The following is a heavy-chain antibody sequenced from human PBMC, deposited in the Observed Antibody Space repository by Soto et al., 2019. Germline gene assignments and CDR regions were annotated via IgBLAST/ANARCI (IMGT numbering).Heavy chain of an antibody. V-gene: IGHV4-59*01. J-gene: IGHJ6*02. CDR2: IYYGGST. CDR1: GGSINNYY. CDR3: ARERHSGNYGMDV. D-gene: IGHD6-19*01. Sequence: SETLSLTCTVSGGSINNYYWSWIRQPPGKGLEWIGYIYYGGSTNYNPSLKSRVNISVDTSKNQVPLNLNSVTAADTAVYYCARERHSGNYGMDVWGLGTTVTVSS.